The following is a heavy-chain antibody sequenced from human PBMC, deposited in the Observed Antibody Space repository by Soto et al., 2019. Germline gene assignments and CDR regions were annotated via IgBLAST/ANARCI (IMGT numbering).Heavy chain of an antibody. Sequence: QVQLVESGGGVVQPGRSLRLSCAASGFTFSSYGMHWVRQAPGKGLEWVAVIWYYGSNKYYADSVKGRFTISRDNSKNTLYLQMNSLRAEDTAVYYCARSSVAGIFDYWGQGTLVTVSS. CDR3: ARSSVAGIFDY. D-gene: IGHD6-6*01. CDR2: IWYYGSNK. J-gene: IGHJ4*02. V-gene: IGHV3-33*01. CDR1: GFTFSSYG.